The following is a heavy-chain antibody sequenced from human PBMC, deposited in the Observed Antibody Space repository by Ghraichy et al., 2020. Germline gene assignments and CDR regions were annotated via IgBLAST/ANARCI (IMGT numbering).Heavy chain of an antibody. D-gene: IGHD6-13*01. J-gene: IGHJ6*02. CDR3: HSWSSYYYYYGMDV. Sequence: ESLNISCTVSGGSISSSSYYWGWIRQPPGKGLEWIGSIYYSGSTYYNPSLKSRVTISVDTSKNQFSLKLSSVTAADTAVYYCHSWSSYYYYYGMDVWGQGTTVTVSS. CDR2: IYYSGST. CDR1: GGSISSSSYY. V-gene: IGHV4-39*01.